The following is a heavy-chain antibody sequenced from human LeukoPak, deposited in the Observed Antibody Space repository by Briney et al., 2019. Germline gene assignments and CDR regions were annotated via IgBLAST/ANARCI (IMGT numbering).Heavy chain of an antibody. J-gene: IGHJ4*02. CDR2: ISSSGSTI. CDR3: AIIGYSSGWLFDY. CDR1: GFTFSSYE. D-gene: IGHD6-19*01. V-gene: IGHV3-48*03. Sequence: GGSLRLSCAASGFTFSSYEMNWVRRAPGKGLEWVSYISSSGSTIYYADSVKGRFTISRDNAKNSLYLQMNSLRAEDTAVYYCAIIGYSSGWLFDYWGQGTLVTVSS.